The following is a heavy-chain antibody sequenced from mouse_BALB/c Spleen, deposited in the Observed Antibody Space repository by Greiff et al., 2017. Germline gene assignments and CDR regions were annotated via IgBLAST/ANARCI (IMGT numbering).Heavy chain of an antibody. D-gene: IGHD1-2*01. J-gene: IGHJ3*01. V-gene: IGHV1-54*03. Sequence: QVQLQQSGAELVRPGTSVKVSCKASGYAFTNYLIEWVKQRPGQGLEWIGVINPGSGGTNYNEKFKGKATLTADKSSSTAYMQLSSLTSDDSAVYFCACLRLYWGQGTLVTVSA. CDR3: ACLRLY. CDR1: GYAFTNYL. CDR2: INPGSGGT.